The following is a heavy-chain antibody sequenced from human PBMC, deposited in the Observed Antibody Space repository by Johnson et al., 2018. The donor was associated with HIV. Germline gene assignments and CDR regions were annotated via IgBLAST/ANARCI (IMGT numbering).Heavy chain of an antibody. D-gene: IGHD1-26*01. CDR1: GFTFSSYT. V-gene: IGHV3-30-3*01. CDR3: AKDWSRTVGATLGPGAFDI. Sequence: QMQLVESGGGVVQPGRSLRLSCVVSGFTFSSYTMHWVRQAPGKGLEWVAVISYDGSNKYYADSVKGRFSISRDNAKNSLFLQMNSLRAEDTAVYYCAKDWSRTVGATLGPGAFDIGGQGTMVTVSS. CDR2: ISYDGSNK. J-gene: IGHJ3*02.